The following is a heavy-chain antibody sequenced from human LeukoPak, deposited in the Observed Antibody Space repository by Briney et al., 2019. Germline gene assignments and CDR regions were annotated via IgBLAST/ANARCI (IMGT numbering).Heavy chain of an antibody. Sequence: ASVKVSCKASGYTFTSYDINWVRRATGQGLEWMGWMNPNSGNTGYAQKFQGRVTMTRNTSISTAYMELSSLRSEDTAVYYCARGHSWFTNDAFDIWGQGTMVTVSS. CDR3: ARGHSWFTNDAFDI. CDR2: MNPNSGNT. J-gene: IGHJ3*02. V-gene: IGHV1-8*01. CDR1: GYTFTSYD. D-gene: IGHD6-13*01.